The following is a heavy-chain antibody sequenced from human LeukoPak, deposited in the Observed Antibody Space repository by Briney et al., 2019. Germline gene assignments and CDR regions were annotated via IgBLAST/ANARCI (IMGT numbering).Heavy chain of an antibody. V-gene: IGHV3-74*01. Sequence: GGSLRLSCAASGFTFGSYWMHWVRQAPGKGLVWVSRIKSDGSTRYADSVKGRLTISRDNAKNTVSLQMTSLRAEDTGVYYCARAPSEIGGYYPEYFRHWGQGTLVIVSS. J-gene: IGHJ1*01. CDR2: IKSDGST. D-gene: IGHD3-22*01. CDR1: GFTFGSYW. CDR3: ARAPSEIGGYYPEYFRH.